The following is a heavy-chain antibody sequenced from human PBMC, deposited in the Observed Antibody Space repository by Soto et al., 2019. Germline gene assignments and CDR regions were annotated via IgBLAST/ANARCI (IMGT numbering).Heavy chain of an antibody. J-gene: IGHJ4*02. CDR1: GFTFSSYW. CDR3: ASGSIGLWFGENHQY. D-gene: IGHD3-10*01. V-gene: IGHV3-7*01. CDR2: IKQDGSEK. Sequence: GGSLRLSCAASGFTFSSYWMSWVRQAPGKGLEWVANIKQDGSEKYYVDSVKGRFTISRDNAKNSLYLQMNSLRAEDTAVYYCASGSIGLWFGENHQYWGQGTLVTVSS.